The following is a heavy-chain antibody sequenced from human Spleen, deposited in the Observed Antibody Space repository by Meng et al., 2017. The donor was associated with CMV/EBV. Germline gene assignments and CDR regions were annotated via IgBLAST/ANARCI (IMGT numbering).Heavy chain of an antibody. CDR3: AKSNSDFWSGHYFQY. V-gene: IGHV3-74*01. J-gene: IGHJ1*01. Sequence: SGFPFSGYWMHWVRQAPGKGLVWVSRINGAGSITDYADFAKGRFTVSRDNAKSTLHLQMNSLRGDDTAVYYCAKSNSDFWSGHYFQYWGLGTLVTVSS. CDR2: INGAGSIT. CDR1: GFPFSGYW. D-gene: IGHD3-3*01.